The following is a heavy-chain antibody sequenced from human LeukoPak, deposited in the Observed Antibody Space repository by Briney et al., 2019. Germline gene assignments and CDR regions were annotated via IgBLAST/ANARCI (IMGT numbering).Heavy chain of an antibody. D-gene: IGHD2/OR15-2a*01. CDR2: ISYDGSNK. V-gene: IGHV3-30*03. CDR1: GFTFSSYG. J-gene: IGHJ3*02. CDR3: ASFHLLDM. Sequence: GGSLRLSCAASGFTFSSYGMHWVRQAPGKGLEWVAVISYDGSNKYYADSVKGRFTISRDNSKNTLYLQMNSLRAEDTAVYYCASFHLLDMWGQGTMVTVSS.